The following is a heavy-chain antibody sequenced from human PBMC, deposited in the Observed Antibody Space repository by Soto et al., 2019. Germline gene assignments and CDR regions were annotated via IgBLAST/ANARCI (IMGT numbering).Heavy chain of an antibody. D-gene: IGHD5-12*01. CDR1: GFTFSGYA. J-gene: IGHJ4*02. CDR3: ARWLQLLDY. CDR2: ISYDGSNK. Sequence: QVQLVESGGGVVQPGRSLRLSCAASGFTFSGYAMHWVRQASGKGLEWVAVISYDGSNKYYADSVKGRFTISRDNSKNTLYLQMDSLRAEDTAVYYCARWLQLLDYWGQGTLVTVSS. V-gene: IGHV3-30-3*01.